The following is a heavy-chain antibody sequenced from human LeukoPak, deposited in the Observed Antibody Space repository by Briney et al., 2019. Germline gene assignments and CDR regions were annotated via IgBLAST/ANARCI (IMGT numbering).Heavy chain of an antibody. D-gene: IGHD3-16*01. CDR3: AKDYDDYIWGSSSPAS. CDR2: ISGSGGST. Sequence: GGSLRLSCAASGFSFSSYVVTWVRQAPGKGLELVSLISGSGGSTYYTVSVRGRFTISRDNSKKTLHLHMNSLRPEDTAVYYCAKDYDDYIWGSSSPASWGQGTLVIVSS. J-gene: IGHJ5*02. CDR1: GFSFSSYV. V-gene: IGHV3-23*01.